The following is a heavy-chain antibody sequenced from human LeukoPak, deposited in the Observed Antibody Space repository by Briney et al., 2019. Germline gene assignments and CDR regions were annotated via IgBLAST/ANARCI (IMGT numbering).Heavy chain of an antibody. CDR1: GDSVSSNSVA. D-gene: IGHD2-15*01. CDR3: ARGKLVTAVPHFDY. Sequence: SQTLSLTFAISGDSVSSNSVAWNWIRQSPSRGLEWLGRTYYRSKWHNEYAVSVKSRITINPDTSKNQFSLQLNSVTPEDTAVYYCARGKLVTAVPHFDYWGQGTLVTVSS. CDR2: TYYRSKWHN. V-gene: IGHV6-1*01. J-gene: IGHJ4*02.